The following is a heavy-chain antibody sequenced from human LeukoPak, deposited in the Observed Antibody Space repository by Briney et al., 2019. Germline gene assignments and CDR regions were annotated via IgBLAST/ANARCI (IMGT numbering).Heavy chain of an antibody. D-gene: IGHD3-3*01. Sequence: ASVKVSCKASGYTFTSYYMHWVRQAPGQGLEWMGIINPSGGSTSYAQKFQGRVTMTRDMSTSTVYMELSSLRSEDTAVYYCARDGNDFWSDYYCDIWGQGTMVTVSS. CDR3: ARDGNDFWSDYYCDI. J-gene: IGHJ3*02. CDR1: GYTFTSYY. V-gene: IGHV1-46*01. CDR2: INPSGGST.